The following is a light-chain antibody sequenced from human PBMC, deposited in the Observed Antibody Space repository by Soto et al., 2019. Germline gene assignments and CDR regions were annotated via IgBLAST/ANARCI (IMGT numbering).Light chain of an antibody. CDR3: QQSYSSPIT. CDR1: QSVSSSY. CDR2: AAS. Sequence: EIVLTQSPGTLSLSPGERATLSCRASQSVSSSYLAWYQQKPGQAPRLLMSAASSRATGIPDRFSGSGSGTDFTLTISSLEAEDFAVYYCQQSYSSPITFGQGTRLEIK. V-gene: IGKV3-20*01. J-gene: IGKJ5*01.